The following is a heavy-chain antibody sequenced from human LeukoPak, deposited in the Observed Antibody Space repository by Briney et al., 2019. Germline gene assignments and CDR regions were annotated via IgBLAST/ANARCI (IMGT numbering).Heavy chain of an antibody. CDR1: GYSISSGYY. CDR3: TRVPSPYYFDF. V-gene: IGHV4-38-2*02. Sequence: SETLSLTCTVSGYSISSGYYWGCIRQPPGKGLEWIGSIYHSGSTYYNPSLKSRVTISVDTSKNQFSLKLSSVTAADTAVYSCTRVPSPYYFDFWGQGTLVTVSS. J-gene: IGHJ4*02. CDR2: IYHSGST.